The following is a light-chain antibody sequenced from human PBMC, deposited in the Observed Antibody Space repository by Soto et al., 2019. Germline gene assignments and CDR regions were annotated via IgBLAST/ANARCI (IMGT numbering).Light chain of an antibody. CDR1: QSISSY. V-gene: IGKV1-39*01. J-gene: IGKJ5*01. Sequence: DIPLTQSLSSLSESVRERVPLXCRASQSISSYLNWYQQKPGKAPKLLIYAASSLQSGVPSRFSGSGSGTDFTLTISSLQPEDFATYYCQQSYSTPYTFGQGTRLEI. CDR2: AAS. CDR3: QQSYSTPYT.